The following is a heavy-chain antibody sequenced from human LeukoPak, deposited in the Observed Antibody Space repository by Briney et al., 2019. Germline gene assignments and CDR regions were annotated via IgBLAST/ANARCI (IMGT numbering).Heavy chain of an antibody. Sequence: GASVKVSCKASGYTFTSYYMHWVRQAPGQGLEWMGIINPSGGSTSYAQKFQGRVTMTRDTSTSTVYMELSSLRSEDTAVYYCARDVNYYGSGSYYRYWFDPWGQGTLVTVLS. V-gene: IGHV1-46*01. CDR2: INPSGGST. D-gene: IGHD3-10*01. CDR3: ARDVNYYGSGSYYRYWFDP. J-gene: IGHJ5*02. CDR1: GYTFTSYY.